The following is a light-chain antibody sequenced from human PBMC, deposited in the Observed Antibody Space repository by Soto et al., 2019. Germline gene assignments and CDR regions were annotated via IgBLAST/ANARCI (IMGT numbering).Light chain of an antibody. Sequence: QSALTQPRSVSGSPGQSVTISCTGTSSDVGGYNYVSWYQQHPGKAPKLMIYDVSKRPSGVPDRFSGSKSGNTASLTISGLQAEDEADYYCCSYAGSYTFVFXTWTKVTVL. CDR1: SSDVGGYNY. J-gene: IGLJ1*01. V-gene: IGLV2-11*01. CDR3: CSYAGSYTFV. CDR2: DVS.